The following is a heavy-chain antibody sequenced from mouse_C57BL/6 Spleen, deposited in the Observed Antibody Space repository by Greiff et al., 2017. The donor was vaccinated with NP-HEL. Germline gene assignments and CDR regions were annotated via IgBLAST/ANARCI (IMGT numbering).Heavy chain of an antibody. J-gene: IGHJ3*01. D-gene: IGHD2-3*01. V-gene: IGHV1-69*01. CDR1: GNTFTSYW. Sequence: QVQLQQPGAELVMPGASVKLSCKASGNTFTSYWMHWVKQRPGQGLEWIGEIDPSDSYTNYNQKFKGKSTWTLDKSSSTAYMQLSSRTSEDSAVYYCARTVAIYDGYSWFAYWGQGTLVTVSA. CDR3: ARTVAIYDGYSWFAY. CDR2: IDPSDSYT.